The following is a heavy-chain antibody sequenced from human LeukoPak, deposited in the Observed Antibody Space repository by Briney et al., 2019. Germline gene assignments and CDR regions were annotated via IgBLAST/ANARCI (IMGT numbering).Heavy chain of an antibody. V-gene: IGHV4-59*11. CDR3: ARDLDY. Sequence: SETLSLTCVVSGVSLSTHHWSWIRQSPGRGLEWIGYISDSGSTNYNPSLKSRVTISVDTSKNQFSLMLSSVTAADTAVYYCARDLDYWGQGTLVTVSS. CDR2: ISDSGST. CDR1: GVSLSTHH. J-gene: IGHJ4*02.